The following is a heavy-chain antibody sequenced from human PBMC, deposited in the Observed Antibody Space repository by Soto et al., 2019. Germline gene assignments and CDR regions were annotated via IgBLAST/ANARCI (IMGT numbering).Heavy chain of an antibody. CDR1: GGSFSGYY. CDR2: INHSGST. Sequence: SETLSLTCAVYGGSFSGYYWSWLRQPPGKGLEWIGEINHSGSTNYNPSLKSRVTISVDKSKNQFSLKLSSVTAADTAVYYCAKTYYDFWSGFGALAYGMDGWGQGNTVTVSS. CDR3: AKTYYDFWSGFGALAYGMDG. D-gene: IGHD3-3*01. V-gene: IGHV4-34*01. J-gene: IGHJ6*02.